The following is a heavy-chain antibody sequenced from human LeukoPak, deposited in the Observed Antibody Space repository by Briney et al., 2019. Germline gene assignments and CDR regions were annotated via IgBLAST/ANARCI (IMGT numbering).Heavy chain of an antibody. Sequence: ASVKVSCKASGHTFTSYYMHWVRQAPGQGLEWMGLINPTGGSTGYAQKFQGRVTMTRDMSTSTDYMELSSLGSEDTAIYYCARDNSVGDNAWWFDPWGQGTLVTVSS. CDR1: GHTFTSYY. V-gene: IGHV1-46*01. CDR2: INPTGGST. J-gene: IGHJ5*02. D-gene: IGHD1-26*01. CDR3: ARDNSVGDNAWWFDP.